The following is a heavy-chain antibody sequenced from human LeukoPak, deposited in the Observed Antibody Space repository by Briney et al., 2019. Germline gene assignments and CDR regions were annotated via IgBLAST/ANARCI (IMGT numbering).Heavy chain of an antibody. CDR3: ARTYGVLSDI. CDR1: GFTFSSYS. Sequence: GSLRLSCVASGFTFSSYSMNWVRQAPGKGLEWIGRIYTSGSTNYNPSLKSRVTISVDTSKNQFSLKLSSVTAADTAVYYCARTYGVLSDIWGQGTMVTVSS. V-gene: IGHV4-4*08. D-gene: IGHD4-17*01. CDR2: IYTSGST. J-gene: IGHJ3*02.